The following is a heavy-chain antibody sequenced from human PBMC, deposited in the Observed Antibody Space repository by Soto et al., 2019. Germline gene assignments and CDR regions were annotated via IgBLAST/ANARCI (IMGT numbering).Heavy chain of an antibody. D-gene: IGHD6-6*01. CDR3: AGSIAYYYYGMDV. V-gene: IGHV3-21*01. CDR1: GFTFSSYS. J-gene: IGHJ6*02. Sequence: PGGSLRLSCAASGFTFSSYSMNWVRQAPGKGLEWVSSISSSSSYIYYADSVKGRFTISRDNAKNSLYLQMNSLRAEDTAVYYCAGSIAYYYYGMDVWGQGTTVTVSS. CDR2: ISSSSSYI.